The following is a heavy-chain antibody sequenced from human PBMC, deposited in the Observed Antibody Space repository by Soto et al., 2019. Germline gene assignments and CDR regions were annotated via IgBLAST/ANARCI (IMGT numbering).Heavy chain of an antibody. CDR3: AAGIAVAGVYDY. D-gene: IGHD6-19*01. Sequence: ASETLSLTCNVSGGSISFYYWSFIRQPPGKGLEWIGYIYYSGSTNYSPSLKSRLTISLDTSKNQFSMKLTSVTTADTAVYYCAAGIAVAGVYDYWSPGTLVTVSS. CDR2: IYYSGST. J-gene: IGHJ4*02. V-gene: IGHV4-59*03. CDR1: GGSISFYY.